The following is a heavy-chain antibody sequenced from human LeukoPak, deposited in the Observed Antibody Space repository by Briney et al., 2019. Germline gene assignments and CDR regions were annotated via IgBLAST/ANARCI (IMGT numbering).Heavy chain of an antibody. CDR3: ARGILPFDY. J-gene: IGHJ4*02. V-gene: IGHV1-69*06. D-gene: IGHD6-13*01. CDR2: IIPIFDTP. CDR1: GDTFSNYA. Sequence: SVKVSCKASGDTFSNYAISWLRQAPGQGLEWMGGIIPIFDTPNYAQKFQGRVTITAEKSTSTAYMELSSLRSEDTAVYYCARGILPFDYWGQGTLVTVSS.